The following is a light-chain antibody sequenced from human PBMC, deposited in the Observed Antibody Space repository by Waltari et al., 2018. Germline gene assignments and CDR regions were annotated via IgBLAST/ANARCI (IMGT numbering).Light chain of an antibody. CDR3: QSYDSSLSGVI. CDR2: GNN. J-gene: IGLJ2*01. CDR1: SSHIGAGYD. Sequence: QSVLTQPPSVSGAPGQRITIPCTGTSSHIGAGYDVHWYLQLPGTAPKLLILGNNNRPSGVPDRFSASKSDTSASLAITGLQAEDEADYYCQSYDSSLSGVIFGGGTKLTVL. V-gene: IGLV1-40*01.